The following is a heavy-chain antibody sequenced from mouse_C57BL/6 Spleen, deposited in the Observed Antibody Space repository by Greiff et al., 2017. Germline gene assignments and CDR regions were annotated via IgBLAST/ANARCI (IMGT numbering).Heavy chain of an antibody. CDR3: ARKGGDYDEAWFAY. Sequence: QVQLQQSGPGLVQPSQRLSITCTVSGFSFTSYGVHWVRQSPGKGLEWLGVIWSGGSTDYNAAFISRLSISKDNSKSQVFFKMNSLQADDTAIYYCARKGGDYDEAWFAYWGQGTLVTVSA. J-gene: IGHJ3*01. D-gene: IGHD2-4*01. CDR2: IWSGGST. V-gene: IGHV2-2*01. CDR1: GFSFTSYG.